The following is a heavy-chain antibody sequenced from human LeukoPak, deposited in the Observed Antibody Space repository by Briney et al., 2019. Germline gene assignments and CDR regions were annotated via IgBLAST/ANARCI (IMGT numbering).Heavy chain of an antibody. D-gene: IGHD2-2*01. CDR3: AKDRGYQLPSPFDY. J-gene: IGHJ4*02. Sequence: GGSLRLSCAASGFTVSSNYMSWVRQAPGKGLEWVSVIYSGGSTYYADSVKGRFTISRDNSKNTLYLQMNSLRAEDTAVYYCAKDRGYQLPSPFDYWGQGTLVTVSS. CDR2: IYSGGST. CDR1: GFTVSSNY. V-gene: IGHV3-53*01.